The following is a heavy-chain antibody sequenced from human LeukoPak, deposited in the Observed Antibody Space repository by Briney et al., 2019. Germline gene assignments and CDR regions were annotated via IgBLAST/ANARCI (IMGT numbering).Heavy chain of an antibody. D-gene: IGHD5-18*01. CDR3: ARSDTADAFDI. CDR1: GFTFSNYW. Sequence: GGSLRLSCAASGFTFSNYWMHWVRQAPGKGLVWVSRINSDGSTTSYADSVKGRFTISRDNAKNSLYLQMNSLRAEDTALYHCARSDTADAFDIWGQGTMVTVSS. J-gene: IGHJ3*02. V-gene: IGHV3-74*01. CDR2: INSDGSTT.